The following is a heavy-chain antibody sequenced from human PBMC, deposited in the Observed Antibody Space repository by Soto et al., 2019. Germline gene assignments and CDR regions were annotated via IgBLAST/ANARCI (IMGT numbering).Heavy chain of an antibody. Sequence: SETLSLTCAVSGGSIRSNNWWSWVRQPPGKGLEWIGEIFHSGSTHYNPSLKTRVTISVDKSKNQFSLKLISVTAADTAVYYCARVYSGSYSDYWGQGILVTVS. D-gene: IGHD1-26*01. V-gene: IGHV4-4*02. CDR2: IFHSGST. CDR1: GGSIRSNNW. CDR3: ARVYSGSYSDY. J-gene: IGHJ4*02.